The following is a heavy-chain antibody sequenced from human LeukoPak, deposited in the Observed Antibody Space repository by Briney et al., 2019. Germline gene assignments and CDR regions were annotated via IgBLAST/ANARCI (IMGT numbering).Heavy chain of an antibody. Sequence: PSETLSLTCAVYGGSFSGYYWSWIRQPPGKGLEWIGEINHSGSTNCNPSLKSRVTISVDTSKNQFSLKLSSVTAADTAVYYCARDLQYYYGSGSYYTTNWFDPWGQGTLVTVSS. CDR3: ARDLQYYYGSGSYYTTNWFDP. J-gene: IGHJ5*02. CDR1: GGSFSGYY. D-gene: IGHD3-10*01. V-gene: IGHV4-34*01. CDR2: INHSGST.